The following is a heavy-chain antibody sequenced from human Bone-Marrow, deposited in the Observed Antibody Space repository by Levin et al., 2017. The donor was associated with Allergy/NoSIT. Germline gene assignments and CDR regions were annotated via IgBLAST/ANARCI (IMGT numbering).Heavy chain of an antibody. CDR3: ARQDYYGSDYLHWFDP. CDR1: GGSISSSSYY. J-gene: IGHJ5*02. V-gene: IGHV4-39*01. Sequence: PSETLSLTCTVSGGSISSSSYYWGWIRQPPGKGLEWIGSIYYSGSTYYNPSLKSRVTISVDTSKNQFSLKLSSVTAADTAVYYCARQDYYGSDYLHWFDPWGQGTLVTVSS. CDR2: IYYSGST. D-gene: IGHD3-10*01.